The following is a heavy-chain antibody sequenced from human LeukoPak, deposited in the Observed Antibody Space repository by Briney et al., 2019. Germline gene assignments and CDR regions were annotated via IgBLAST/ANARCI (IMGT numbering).Heavy chain of an antibody. J-gene: IGHJ4*02. CDR3: ARGNGPENS. V-gene: IGHV1-2*06. Sequence: GASVKVSCRASGYTFTGHIMHWVRQAPGQGLEWMGRINPNSGDTKFAQKFQGRVTLTRDTSISTAYMEMSSLISDDTAVYYCARGNGPENSWGQGTLVIVSS. CDR2: INPNSGDT. D-gene: IGHD2-8*01. CDR1: GYTFTGHI.